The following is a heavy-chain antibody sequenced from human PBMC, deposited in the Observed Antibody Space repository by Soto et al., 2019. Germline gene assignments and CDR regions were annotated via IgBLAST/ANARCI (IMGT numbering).Heavy chain of an antibody. J-gene: IGHJ6*02. CDR2: ISAYNGNT. Sequence: QVQLVQSGAEVKKPGASVKVSCKASGYTFSSYGISWVRQAPGQGLEWMGWISAYNGNTNYAQKLQGRVTMTTDTSTSTAYMELRSLRSDDTAVYYWASSYCGGACSVLYYYYGRDVWGQGTTVTVSS. CDR1: GYTFSSYG. D-gene: IGHD2-21*02. CDR3: ASSYCGGACSVLYYYYGRDV. V-gene: IGHV1-18*01.